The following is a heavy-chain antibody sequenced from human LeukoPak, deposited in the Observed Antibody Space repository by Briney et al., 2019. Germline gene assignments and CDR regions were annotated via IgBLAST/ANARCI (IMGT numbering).Heavy chain of an antibody. V-gene: IGHV3-33*01. D-gene: IGHD3-10*01. CDR3: ARGHEALGY. Sequence: PGRSLRLSCAASGFTFSSYGMHWVRQAPGKGLEWVAVIWYDGSNKYYADSVKGRFTISRDNSKNTLSLQMNSLRAEDTAIYYCARGHEALGYWGQGTLVTVSS. CDR1: GFTFSSYG. CDR2: IWYDGSNK. J-gene: IGHJ4*02.